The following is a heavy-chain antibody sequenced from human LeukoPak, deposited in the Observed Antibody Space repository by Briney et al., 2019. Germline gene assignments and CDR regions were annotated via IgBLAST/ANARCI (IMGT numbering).Heavy chain of an antibody. Sequence: SETLSLTCAVYGGSFSGYYWSWIRQPPGKGLEWLGSIYYSGSTYYNPSLKSRVTISVDTSKNQFSLKLSSVTAADTAVYYCASALQPYYYFDSGSISYFDSWGHGPLVTVSS. CDR2: IYYSGST. J-gene: IGHJ4*01. CDR1: GGSFSGYY. CDR3: ASALQPYYYFDSGSISYFDS. D-gene: IGHD3-10*01. V-gene: IGHV4-34*01.